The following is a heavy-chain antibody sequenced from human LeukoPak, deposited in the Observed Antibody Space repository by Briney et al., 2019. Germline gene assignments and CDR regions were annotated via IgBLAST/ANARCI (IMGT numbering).Heavy chain of an antibody. Sequence: SETLSLTCTVSGGSISSYYWSWIRQPPGKGLEWIGYIYYSGSTNYNPSLKSRVTISVDTSKNQFSLKLGSVTAADTAVYYCARRSYSNYPDYWGQGTLVTVSS. V-gene: IGHV4-59*01. CDR2: IYYSGST. CDR1: GGSISSYY. J-gene: IGHJ4*02. CDR3: ARRSYSNYPDY. D-gene: IGHD1-26*01.